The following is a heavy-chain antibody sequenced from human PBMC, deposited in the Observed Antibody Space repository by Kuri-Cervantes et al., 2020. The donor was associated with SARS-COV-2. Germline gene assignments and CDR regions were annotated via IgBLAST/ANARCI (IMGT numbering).Heavy chain of an antibody. CDR1: GFTFSSYA. J-gene: IGHJ2*01. D-gene: IGHD3-22*01. CDR2: ISGSGGST. V-gene: IGHV3-23*01. CDR3: AKAAQRITMIVAVMGGGYFDL. Sequence: GGSLRLSCAASGFTFSSYAMSWVRQAPGKGLEWVSAISGSGGSTYYADSVKGRFTISRDNSKNTLYLQMNSLRAEEKAVYYRAKAAQRITMIVAVMGGGYFDLWGRGTLVTVSS.